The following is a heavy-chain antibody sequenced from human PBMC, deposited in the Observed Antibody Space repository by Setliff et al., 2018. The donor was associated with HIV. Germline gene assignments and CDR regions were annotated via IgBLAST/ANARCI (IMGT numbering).Heavy chain of an antibody. Sequence: SETLSLTCTVSGDAISNGLYWGWIRQPPGKGLERIGTVSDSGSGHYNPPLNSRVTISVDTSKNQFSLKLSSVTAADTAVYYCARDSGRRNDAFDIWGQGTMVTVSS. CDR1: GDAISNGLY. D-gene: IGHD3-10*01. V-gene: IGHV4-38-2*02. CDR3: ARDSGRRNDAFDI. CDR2: VSDSGSG. J-gene: IGHJ3*02.